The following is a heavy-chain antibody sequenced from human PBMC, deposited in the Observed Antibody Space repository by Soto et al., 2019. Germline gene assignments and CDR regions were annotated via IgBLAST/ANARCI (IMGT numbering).Heavy chain of an antibody. CDR3: ARDCSAGSCYRGMDV. V-gene: IGHV3-21*01. CDR2: IRSSGYI. D-gene: IGHD2-15*01. Sequence: GGSLRLSCAAAGFDFKSYTINWVRQAPGKRMERLSSIRSSGYIFSTDSVRCRFTISSDNAKNSEYLQINSLRAEATAVYFCARDCSAGSCYRGMDVWGQVNRVTVSS. CDR1: GFDFKSYT. J-gene: IGHJ6*02.